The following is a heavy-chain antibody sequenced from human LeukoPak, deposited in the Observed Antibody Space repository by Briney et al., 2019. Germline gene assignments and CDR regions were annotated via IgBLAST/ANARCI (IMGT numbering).Heavy chain of an antibody. CDR3: ARGKAAAANYMDV. V-gene: IGHV3-21*01. D-gene: IGHD6-13*01. CDR2: ISSSSSYI. Sequence: GGSLRLSCAASGFPFSAYEMNWVRQAPGKGLEWVSSISSSSSYIYYADSVKGRFTISRDNAKNSLYLQMNSLRAEDTAVYYCARGKAAAANYMDVWGKGTTVTVSS. J-gene: IGHJ6*03. CDR1: GFPFSAYE.